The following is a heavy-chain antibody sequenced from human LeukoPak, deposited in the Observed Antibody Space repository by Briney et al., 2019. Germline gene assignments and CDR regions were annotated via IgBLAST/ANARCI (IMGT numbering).Heavy chain of an antibody. CDR1: GFTFSSYW. V-gene: IGHV3-74*01. Sequence: GGSLRLSCAASGFTFSSYWMHWVRQAPGKGLVWVPRVNSDGTGTTYADSVEGRFAISRDNAKNTVYLQMNSLRADDTAIYYCIRTLIVATSPYMDVWGKGTTVTVSS. CDR3: IRTLIVATSPYMDV. CDR2: VNSDGTGT. J-gene: IGHJ6*03. D-gene: IGHD5-12*01.